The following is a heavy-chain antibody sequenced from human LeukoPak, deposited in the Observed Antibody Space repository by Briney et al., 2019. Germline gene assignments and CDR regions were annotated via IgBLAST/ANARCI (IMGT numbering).Heavy chain of an antibody. CDR2: IYSGSST. CDR3: AYSSGYYH. V-gene: IGHV3-53*05. J-gene: IGHJ1*01. D-gene: IGHD3-22*01. Sequence: GGSLRLSCAASGFTVISSYMSWVRQSPGKGLDWVAAIYSGSSTYYADSVKGRFTISRDNSKNTLYLHMSTLRPEDTAVYYCAYSSGYYHWGQGTLVTVSS. CDR1: GFTVISSY.